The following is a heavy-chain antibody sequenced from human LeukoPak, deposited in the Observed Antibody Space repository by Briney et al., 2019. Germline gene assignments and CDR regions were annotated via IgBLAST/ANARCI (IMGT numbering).Heavy chain of an antibody. CDR1: GYTFISFS. J-gene: IGHJ4*02. CDR2: ISVRSNYI. D-gene: IGHD3-22*01. Sequence: PGGSLRLSCVASGYTFISFSINWVRQAPGKGLEWVSSISVRSNYIYYADSVRGRFSISRDDARDSLFLQMNSLRAEDTAVYYCVRLRRNSDTSGYYYYYDFWGQGTLVTVSS. V-gene: IGHV3-21*01. CDR3: VRLRRNSDTSGYYYYYDF.